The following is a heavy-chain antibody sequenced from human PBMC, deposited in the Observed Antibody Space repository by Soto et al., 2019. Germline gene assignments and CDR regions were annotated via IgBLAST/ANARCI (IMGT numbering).Heavy chain of an antibody. Sequence: ASVKVSCKASGYMFTDYYIHWVRQAPGQGLEWMGWINPNSGGTNYAQKFQGRVTMTRDTSISTASMQLNRLRSDDTAVYYCAKPQAVTKLQDFQHWGQGTLVTVSS. CDR3: AKPQAVTKLQDFQH. D-gene: IGHD4-17*01. CDR2: INPNSGGT. CDR1: GYMFTDYY. J-gene: IGHJ1*01. V-gene: IGHV1-2*02.